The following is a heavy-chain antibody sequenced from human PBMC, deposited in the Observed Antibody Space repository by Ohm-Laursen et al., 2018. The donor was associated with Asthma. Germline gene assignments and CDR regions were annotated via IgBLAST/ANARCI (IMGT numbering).Heavy chain of an antibody. Sequence: SVKVSCKASGFTFTSSAVQWVRQARGQRLEWIGWIVVGSGNTNYAQKFQERVTITRDMSTSTAYMELSSLRSEDTAVYYCAREKGYCSGGSCYYYYYGMDVWGQGTTVTVSS. D-gene: IGHD2-15*01. J-gene: IGHJ6*02. CDR3: AREKGYCSGGSCYYYYYGMDV. CDR1: GFTFTSSA. V-gene: IGHV1-58*01. CDR2: IVVGSGNT.